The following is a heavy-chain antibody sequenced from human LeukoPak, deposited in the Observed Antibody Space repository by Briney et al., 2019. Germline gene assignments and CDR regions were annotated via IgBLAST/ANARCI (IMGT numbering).Heavy chain of an antibody. J-gene: IGHJ3*02. Sequence: SVTVACKASGGTFSSYAISWVRQAPGQGLEWMGGIIPIFGTANYAQKFQGRVTITTDESTSTAYMELSSLRSEDTAVYYCARDRGTTTSLNAFDIWGQGTMVTVSS. CDR3: ARDRGTTTSLNAFDI. V-gene: IGHV1-69*05. CDR1: GGTFSSYA. CDR2: IIPIFGTA. D-gene: IGHD4-17*01.